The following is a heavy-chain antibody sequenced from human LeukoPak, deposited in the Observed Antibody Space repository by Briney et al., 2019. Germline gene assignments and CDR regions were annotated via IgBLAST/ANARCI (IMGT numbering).Heavy chain of an antibody. CDR2: ISWDGGST. CDR1: GFTFDDYA. V-gene: IGHV3-43D*03. CDR3: AKDGLAAPGVVYYFSYMDV. D-gene: IGHD6-13*01. J-gene: IGHJ6*03. Sequence: PGGSLRLSCAASGFTFDDYAMHWVRQAPGKGLEWVSLISWDGGSTYYADSVKGRFTISRDNSKNSLYLQMNSLRPEDTALYYCAKDGLAAPGVVYYFSYMDVWGKGTTVTVSS.